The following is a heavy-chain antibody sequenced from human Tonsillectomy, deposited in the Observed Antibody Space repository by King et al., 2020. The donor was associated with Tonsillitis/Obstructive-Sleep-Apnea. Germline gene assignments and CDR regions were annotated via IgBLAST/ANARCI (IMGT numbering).Heavy chain of an antibody. CDR2: ISYDGSNR. D-gene: IGHD1-14*01. Sequence: VQLVESGGGVVQPERSLRLSCAASGFILSNYAMHWVRQAPGKGLEWVAVISYDGSNRYYADSVKGRFTISRDNSKNTLYLQMNSLRAEDTAVYYCAGDFGSQRADRRYMDVWGKGTTVTVSS. J-gene: IGHJ6*03. CDR1: GFILSNYA. CDR3: AGDFGSQRADRRYMDV. V-gene: IGHV3-30*04.